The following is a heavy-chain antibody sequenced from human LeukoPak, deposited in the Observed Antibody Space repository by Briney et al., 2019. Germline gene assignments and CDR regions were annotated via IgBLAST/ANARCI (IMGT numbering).Heavy chain of an antibody. J-gene: IGHJ4*02. CDR2: IYYSGST. Sequence: SETLSLTCTVSGGSISSSSYYWGWIRQPPGKGLEWIGSIYYSGSTYYNPSLKSRVTISVDTSKNQFSLKLSSVTAADTAVYYCANLPPPPYSSSWYYFDYWGQGTLVTVSS. CDR3: ANLPPPPYSSSWYYFDY. V-gene: IGHV4-39*01. CDR1: GGSISSSSYY. D-gene: IGHD6-13*01.